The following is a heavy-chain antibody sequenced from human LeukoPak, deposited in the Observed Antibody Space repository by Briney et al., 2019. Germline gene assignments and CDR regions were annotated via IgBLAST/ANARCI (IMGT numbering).Heavy chain of an antibody. Sequence: SETLSLTCAVYGGSFSGYYWSWIRQPPGKGLEWIGEINHSGSTNYNPSLKSRVTISVDTSKNQFSPKLSSVTAADTAVYYCAISGYCSSTSCYRADYWGQGTLVTVSS. V-gene: IGHV4-34*01. J-gene: IGHJ4*02. D-gene: IGHD2-2*02. CDR3: AISGYCSSTSCYRADY. CDR1: GGSFSGYY. CDR2: INHSGST.